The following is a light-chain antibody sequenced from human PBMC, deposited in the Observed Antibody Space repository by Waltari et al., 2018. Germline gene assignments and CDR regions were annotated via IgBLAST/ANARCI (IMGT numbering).Light chain of an antibody. V-gene: IGKV3-20*01. CDR1: QTLSSSY. Sequence: EIVLTQSPDTLSLSPGERATLSCRASQTLSSSYLAWYQQKPCQAPRLLIYRTSSRATGIPDRFSGSGSGTDFSLTINSLEPEDSAVYYCQQYGSPLWSFGQGTKVEIK. CDR2: RTS. J-gene: IGKJ1*01. CDR3: QQYGSPLWS.